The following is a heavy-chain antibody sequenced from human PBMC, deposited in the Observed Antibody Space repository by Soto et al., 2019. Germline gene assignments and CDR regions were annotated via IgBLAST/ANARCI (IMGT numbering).Heavy chain of an antibody. V-gene: IGHV3-23*01. CDR1: GFTFSRYA. J-gene: IGHJ6*02. D-gene: IGHD4-17*01. CDR2: IGDRGTTT. CDR3: AKDRLGDYYYYGMDV. Sequence: EVQLLQSGGGLVQPGGSLRLSCVGSGFTFSRYAMIWVRQTPGKGLEWVSGIGDRGTTTYYADSVKGRCTISRDNSGNTLFLQIHSLRAEDTAVYYCAKDRLGDYYYYGMDVWGQGTTVTVS.